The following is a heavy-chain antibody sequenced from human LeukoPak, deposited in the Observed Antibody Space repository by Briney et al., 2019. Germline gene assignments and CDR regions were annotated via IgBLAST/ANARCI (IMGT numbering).Heavy chain of an antibody. V-gene: IGHV4-31*03. J-gene: IGHJ3*02. D-gene: IGHD5-24*01. Sequence: KSSQTLSLTCSVSGGSISSDDYCWNWIRQHPGKGLEWIGYIYYSGSTYYNPSLKSRVALSVDTSKNQFSLKLSSLTAADTAVYYCAKSREEIRGLDAFDTWGQGTMVTVSS. CDR2: IYYSGST. CDR3: AKSREEIRGLDAFDT. CDR1: GGSISSDDYC.